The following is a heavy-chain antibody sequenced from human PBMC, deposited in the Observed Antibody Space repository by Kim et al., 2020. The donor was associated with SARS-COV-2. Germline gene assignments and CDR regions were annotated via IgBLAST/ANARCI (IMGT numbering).Heavy chain of an antibody. CDR2: INSDGSIT. V-gene: IGHV3-74*01. CDR1: GFTFSSYW. Sequence: GGSLRLSCAASGFTFSSYWMHWVRQAPGKGLVWVSRINSDGSITNYADSVKGRFTISRDNAKNTLFLQMNSLRAEDTAVYYCARASSTSCYYWGQGTLVTVSS. D-gene: IGHD2-2*01. CDR3: ARASSTSCYY. J-gene: IGHJ4*02.